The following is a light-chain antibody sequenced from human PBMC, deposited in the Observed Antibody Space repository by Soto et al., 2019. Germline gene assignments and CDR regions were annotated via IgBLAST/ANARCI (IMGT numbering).Light chain of an antibody. CDR3: SSFAGYYSLV. V-gene: IGLV2-11*01. CDR2: GVN. CDR1: SSDVGAYDS. J-gene: IGLJ3*02. Sequence: QSVLTQPRSVSGSPGQSLTFSCTGTSSDVGAYDSVSWYQQHPGKAPKLMIYGVNKRPSGVPDRFSGSKSGNTASLTISGLQAEDEADCSSFAGYYSLVFGGGTKLTVL.